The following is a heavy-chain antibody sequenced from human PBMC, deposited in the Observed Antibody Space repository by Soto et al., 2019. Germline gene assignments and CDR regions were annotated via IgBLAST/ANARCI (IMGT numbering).Heavy chain of an antibody. Sequence: GGSLRLSCAASGFTFSGYAMSWVRQSPGKGLEWVSTISGSADKTYYADSVKGRFTISRDNSKNTLYLQMNSLEAEDTTLYYCAKDLGYCTITTCNPPYCFDYWGQGTLVTVSS. CDR2: ISGSADKT. D-gene: IGHD2-2*03. V-gene: IGHV3-23*01. CDR1: GFTFSGYA. J-gene: IGHJ4*02. CDR3: AKDLGYCTITTCNPPYCFDY.